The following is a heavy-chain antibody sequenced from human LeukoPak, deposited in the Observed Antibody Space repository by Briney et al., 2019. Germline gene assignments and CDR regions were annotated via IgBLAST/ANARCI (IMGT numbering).Heavy chain of an antibody. CDR1: GFIFSLYG. CDR3: AKVPLNLGAAIFLDY. D-gene: IGHD5-18*01. Sequence: TGGSLRLSCATSGFIFSLYGMHWVRQAPGKGLEWVAFIRFDESNKYYADSVKGRFTISRDISKNTLYLQMNSLTTEDTAVYYCAKVPLNLGAAIFLDYWGQGTLVTVSS. J-gene: IGHJ4*02. V-gene: IGHV3-30*02. CDR2: IRFDESNK.